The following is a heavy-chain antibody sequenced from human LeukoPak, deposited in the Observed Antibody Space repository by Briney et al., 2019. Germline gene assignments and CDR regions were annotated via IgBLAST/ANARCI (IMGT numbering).Heavy chain of an antibody. Sequence: GGSLRLSCAASGFTFSSYAMSWVRQAPGKGLEWVSAISGSGGSTYYADSVKGRFTISRDNSKNTLYLQMNSLRAEDTAVYYCARADSSGYSRSYWGQGTLVTVSS. D-gene: IGHD3-22*01. CDR3: ARADSSGYSRSY. CDR2: ISGSGGST. V-gene: IGHV3-23*01. CDR1: GFTFSSYA. J-gene: IGHJ4*02.